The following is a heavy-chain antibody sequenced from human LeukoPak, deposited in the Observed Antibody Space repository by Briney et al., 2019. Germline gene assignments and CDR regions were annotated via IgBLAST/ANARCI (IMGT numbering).Heavy chain of an antibody. CDR1: GPSISSGGYY. CDR3: ARDGAAAGVLGFDP. D-gene: IGHD6-13*01. J-gene: IGHJ5*02. V-gene: IGHV4-31*03. CDR2: IYYSGST. Sequence: NSSETLSLTCTVSGPSISSGGYYWSWIRQHPGKGLEWIGYIYYSGSTYYNPSLKSRVTISVDTSKNQFSLKLSSVTAADTAVYYCARDGAAAGVLGFDPWGQGTLVTVSS.